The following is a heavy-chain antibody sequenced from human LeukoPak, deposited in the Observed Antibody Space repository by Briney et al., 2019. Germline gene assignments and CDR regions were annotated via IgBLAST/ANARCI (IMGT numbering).Heavy chain of an antibody. CDR2: ISGSGGST. D-gene: IGHD4-23*01. V-gene: IGHV3-23*01. CDR3: ARGLLGGNCPTH. CDR1: GFTFSSYG. J-gene: IGHJ4*02. Sequence: GGSLRLSCAASGFTFSSYGMSWVRQAPGKGLEWVSAISGSGGSTYYADSVKGRFTISRDNAKNTLYLQMNSLRAEDTAVYYCARGLLGGNCPTHWGQGTLVTVSS.